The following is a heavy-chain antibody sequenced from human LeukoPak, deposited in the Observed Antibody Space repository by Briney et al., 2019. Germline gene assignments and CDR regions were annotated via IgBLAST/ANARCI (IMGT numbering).Heavy chain of an antibody. CDR2: IYYSGSI. Sequence: MAAETLSLTCTVSGGSISRGGYYWSWLRPHPGKGLEYIGYIYYSGSIYYNPSHKSRVTITLDPSKNQFSLKLSSVTAADRGVYYCARDRGYSYGCDAFDIWGQGTMVTVSS. V-gene: IGHV4-31*03. CDR1: GGSISRGGYY. CDR3: ARDRGYSYGCDAFDI. J-gene: IGHJ3*02. D-gene: IGHD5-18*01.